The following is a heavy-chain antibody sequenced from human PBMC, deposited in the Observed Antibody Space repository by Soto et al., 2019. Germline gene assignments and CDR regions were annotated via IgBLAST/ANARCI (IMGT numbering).Heavy chain of an antibody. CDR2: IWPGDSDT. CDR3: ARIDIVPDL. V-gene: IGHV5-51*01. J-gene: IGHJ5*02. Sequence: GESLKISCKGSGYSFTSYWIGWVRQMPGKGLEWMGIIWPGDSDTTYSPSFEGQVTISADKSTSTAYLQWSSLKAADTAIYYCARIDIVPDLWGQGTLVTVSS. D-gene: IGHD2-15*01. CDR1: GYSFTSYW.